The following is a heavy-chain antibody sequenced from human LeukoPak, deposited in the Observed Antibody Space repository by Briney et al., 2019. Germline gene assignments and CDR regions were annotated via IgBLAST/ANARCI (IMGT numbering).Heavy chain of an antibody. J-gene: IGHJ4*02. V-gene: IGHV3-48*03. CDR3: ARNRPHPYSHGDYDTLDY. CDR1: GFTFSSYE. CDR2: VSSGGRTI. D-gene: IGHD4-17*01. Sequence: GGSLRLSCAASGFTFSSYEMNWVRQAPGKGLEWVSYVSSGGRTIYYADSAKGRFTISRDNAKNSLYLQMNSLRAEDTAVYYCARNRPHPYSHGDYDTLDYWGQGTLVTVSS.